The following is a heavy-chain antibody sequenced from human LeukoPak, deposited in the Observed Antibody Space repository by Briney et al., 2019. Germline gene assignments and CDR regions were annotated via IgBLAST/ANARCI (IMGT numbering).Heavy chain of an antibody. CDR2: ISYDGSNK. J-gene: IGHJ4*02. CDR3: AREWGGYLAYCGGDCYPVYFDY. D-gene: IGHD2-21*02. CDR1: GFTFSSYA. V-gene: IGHV3-30*01. Sequence: GGSLRLSCAASGFTFSSYAMHWVRQAPGKGLEWVAVISYDGSNKYYADSVKGRFTISRDNSKNTLYLQMNSLRAEDTAVYYCAREWGGYLAYCGGDCYPVYFDYWGQGTLVTVSS.